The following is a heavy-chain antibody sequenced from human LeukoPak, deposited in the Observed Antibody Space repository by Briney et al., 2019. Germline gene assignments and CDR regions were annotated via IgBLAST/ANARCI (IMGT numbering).Heavy chain of an antibody. CDR1: GFTFSSYW. V-gene: IGHV3-74*01. CDR2: IYSDGSST. J-gene: IGHJ4*02. Sequence: GGSLRLSCAASGFTFSSYWMHWVRQAPGKGLVWVSRIYSDGSSTNYADSVKGRFTISRDSAKNTLYLQMNSLRAEDTAVYYCARDRSSLGLWFGELRNWGQGTLVTVSS. D-gene: IGHD3-10*01. CDR3: ARDRSSLGLWFGELRN.